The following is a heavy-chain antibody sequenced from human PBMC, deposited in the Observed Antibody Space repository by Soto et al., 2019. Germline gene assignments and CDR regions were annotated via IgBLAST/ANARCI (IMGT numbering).Heavy chain of an antibody. CDR2: IYWDDDK. Sequence: QITLRESGPTLVKSGQTLTLTCTFSGFSLSTNGVGVGWIRQPPRKALEWLALIYWDDDKRYSSSLKSRLTIDMGTSKNQVVLTLTNMDPMETATYYCAHSKRLGGGSYFDNGMAAWGQGTTVTVSS. J-gene: IGHJ6*02. CDR3: AHSKRLGGGSYFDNGMAA. V-gene: IGHV2-5*02. D-gene: IGHD2-15*01. CDR1: GFSLSTNGVG.